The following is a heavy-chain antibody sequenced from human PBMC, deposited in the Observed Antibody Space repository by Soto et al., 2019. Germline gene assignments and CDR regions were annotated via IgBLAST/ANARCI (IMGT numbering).Heavy chain of an antibody. CDR1: GYSFTVYG. CDR2: MSTYTGDT. D-gene: IGHD3-10*01. V-gene: IGHV1-18*01. Sequence: QVRLVQSGAEVKRPGASVKVSCKTYGYSFTVYGISWVRQAPGQGLGGRGWMSTYTGDTNHARKFRGRVTMTTDISASTASMELRSLTSDDTAVYYCARDPGGATGFDPWGQGTPVIVST. CDR3: ARDPGGATGFDP. J-gene: IGHJ5*02.